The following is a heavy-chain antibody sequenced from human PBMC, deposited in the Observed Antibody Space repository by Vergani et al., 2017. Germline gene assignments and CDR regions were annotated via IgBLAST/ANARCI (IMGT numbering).Heavy chain of an antibody. CDR3: AKGAGARLYCRRTSCPNDY. Sequence: EVQLLESGGGLVQPGGSLRLSCAASGFTFSSYAMSWVRQAPGKGLEWVSAISGSGGNTYYADSVKGRFTISRDNSKNSLCLQMTSRRAEDPAIYYCAKGAGARLYCRRTSCPNDYWDQGTLVTVSS. D-gene: IGHD2-2*01. J-gene: IGHJ4*02. CDR2: ISGSGGNT. CDR1: GFTFSSYA. V-gene: IGHV3-23*01.